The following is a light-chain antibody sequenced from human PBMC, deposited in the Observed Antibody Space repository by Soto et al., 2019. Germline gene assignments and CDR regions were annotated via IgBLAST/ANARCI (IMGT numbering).Light chain of an antibody. Sequence: EIVFTQSPGTLSLSPGERATLSCRASQSVSSNLAWYQQKPGQAPRLLIFDASNRATGIPVRFSGSGSGTDFTLTISSLQPEDFAVYYCHQRSNWPPTFGGGTKVDIK. CDR2: DAS. CDR3: HQRSNWPPT. V-gene: IGKV3-11*01. J-gene: IGKJ4*01. CDR1: QSVSSN.